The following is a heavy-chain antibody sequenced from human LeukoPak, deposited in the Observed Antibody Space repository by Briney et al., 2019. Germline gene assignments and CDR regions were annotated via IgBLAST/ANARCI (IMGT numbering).Heavy chain of an antibody. CDR2: INYGGNT. V-gene: IGHV4-39*01. D-gene: IGHD2-15*01. CDR3: ARLWSTSCKGGSCPHQPNY. J-gene: IGHJ4*02. CDR1: GGSISSSAYH. Sequence: PSETLSLTCTVSGGSISSSAYHWGWIRQPPGKGLEWIGTINYGGNTYYNLSLKSRVIIFLDTSKNQFSLKLSSVTAADTAVYYCARLWSTSCKGGSCPHQPNYWGQGTLVTVSS.